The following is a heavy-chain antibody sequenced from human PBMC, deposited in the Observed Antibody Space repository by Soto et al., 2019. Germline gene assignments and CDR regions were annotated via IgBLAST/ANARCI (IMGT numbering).Heavy chain of an antibody. Sequence: EVQLVESGGGLVKPGGSLRLSCAASGFTFSSYWMSWFRQAPGKGLEWVANIKQDGSEENYVDSVKGRFTISRDNAKNALYLQMNSLRVEDTAVYYCAREIAARLWGKGTTVTVAS. CDR1: GFTFSSYW. CDR3: AREIAARL. CDR2: IKQDGSEE. V-gene: IGHV3-7*01. D-gene: IGHD6-6*01. J-gene: IGHJ6*04.